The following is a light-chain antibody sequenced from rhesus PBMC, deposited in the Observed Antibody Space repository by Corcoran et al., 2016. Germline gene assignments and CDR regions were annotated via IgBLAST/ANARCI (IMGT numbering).Light chain of an antibody. Sequence: DIQMTQSPSSLSASVGDTVTITCRESRSISSRLDWYQQKPGKAPKFLIYKASSLQSGFPSRFSGSGSGTDFTITISSLQPEEFATYYCLQYSSSPHSFGQGTKVEIK. CDR1: RSISSR. CDR3: LQYSSSPHS. J-gene: IGKJ2*01. CDR2: KAS. V-gene: IGKV1-22*01.